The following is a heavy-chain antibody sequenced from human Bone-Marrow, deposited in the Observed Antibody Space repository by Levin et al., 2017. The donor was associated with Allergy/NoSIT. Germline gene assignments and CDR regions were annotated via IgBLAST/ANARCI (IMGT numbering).Heavy chain of an antibody. J-gene: IGHJ2*01. CDR2: IYYSGST. CDR3: ARGRAVAGTRHWYFDL. D-gene: IGHD6-19*01. CDR1: GGSISSYY. V-gene: IGHV4-59*01. Sequence: SETLSLTCTVSGGSISSYYWSWIRQPPGKGLEWIGYIYYSGSTNYNPSLKSRVTISVDTSKNQFSLKLSSVTAADTAVYYCARGRAVAGTRHWYFDLWGRGTLVTVSS.